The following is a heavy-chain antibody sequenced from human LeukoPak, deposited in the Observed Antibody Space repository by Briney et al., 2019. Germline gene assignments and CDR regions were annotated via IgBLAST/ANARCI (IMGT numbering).Heavy chain of an antibody. CDR2: INSDGSST. CDR1: GFTFSTYW. CDR3: ARGVGDFWSAYYGLDY. D-gene: IGHD3-3*01. J-gene: IGHJ4*02. V-gene: IGHV3-74*01. Sequence: GGSLRLSCAASGFTFSTYWMHWVRQAPGKGLVLVSRINSDGSSTTYADSVKGRFTISRDNAKNTLYLQMNSLRAEDTAVYYCARGVGDFWSAYYGLDYWGQGTLVTVSS.